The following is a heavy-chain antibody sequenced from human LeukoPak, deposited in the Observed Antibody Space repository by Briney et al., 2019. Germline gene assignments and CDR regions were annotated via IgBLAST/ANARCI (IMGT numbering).Heavy chain of an antibody. CDR3: ARGGYDIGYDSPFDY. CDR1: GYTFTSYY. CDR2: INPSGGST. Sequence: GASVKVSCKASGYTFTSYYMHWVRQAPGQGLEWMGIINPSGGSTSYAQKFQGRVTMTRDMSTSTVYMELSSLRPEDTAVYYCARGGYDIGYDSPFDYWGQGTLVTVSS. J-gene: IGHJ4*02. D-gene: IGHD5-12*01. V-gene: IGHV1-46*01.